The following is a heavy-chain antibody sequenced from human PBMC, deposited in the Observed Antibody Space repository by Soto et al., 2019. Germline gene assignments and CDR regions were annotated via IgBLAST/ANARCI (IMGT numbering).Heavy chain of an antibody. J-gene: IGHJ6*02. CDR3: AKDPAAGTDYYGMDV. CDR2: ISYDGSNK. Sequence: HPGGSLRLSCAASGFTFSSYGMHWVRQAPGKGLEWVAVISYDGSNKYYADSVKGRFTISRDNSKNTLYLQMNSLRAEDTAVYYCAKDPAAGTDYYGMDVWGQGTTVTVSS. CDR1: GFTFSSYG. V-gene: IGHV3-30*18. D-gene: IGHD6-13*01.